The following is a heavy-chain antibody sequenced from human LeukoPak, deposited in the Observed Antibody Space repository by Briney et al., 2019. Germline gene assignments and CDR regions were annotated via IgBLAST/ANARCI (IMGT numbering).Heavy chain of an antibody. D-gene: IGHD1-7*01. CDR3: ARDRRNRTNYYYYMDV. CDR1: GGTFSSYA. V-gene: IGHV1-69*13. Sequence: PGASVKVSCKASGGTFSSYAISWVRQAPGQGLEWMGGIIPIFGTANYAQKVQGRVTITADESTSTAYMELSSLRSEDTAVYYCARDRRNRTNYYYYMDVWGKGTTVTVSS. CDR2: IIPIFGTA. J-gene: IGHJ6*03.